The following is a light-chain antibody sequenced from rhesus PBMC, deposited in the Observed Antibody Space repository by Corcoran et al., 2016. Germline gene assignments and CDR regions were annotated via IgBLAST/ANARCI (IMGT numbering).Light chain of an antibody. Sequence: DIQMTQSPSSLSASVGDRVTITCRASQGISNWLAWYQQKPGKAPKPLIFRASNLETGVPSRFSGSGSGTAFTLTISSLQPENIATYYCQQHHNSPLTFGGGTKVELK. CDR1: QGISNW. V-gene: IGKV1-69*01. J-gene: IGKJ4*01. CDR2: RAS. CDR3: QQHHNSPLT.